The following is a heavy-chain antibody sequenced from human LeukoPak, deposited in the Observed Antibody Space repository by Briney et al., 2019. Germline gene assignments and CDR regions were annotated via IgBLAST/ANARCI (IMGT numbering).Heavy chain of an antibody. CDR2: ISGSGGST. CDR3: ARDMSSGWYEGDAFDI. CDR1: GFTFSSYA. J-gene: IGHJ3*02. V-gene: IGHV3-23*01. Sequence: PGGSLRLSCAASGFTFSSYAMSWVRQAPGKGLEWVSAISGSGGSTYYADSVKGRFTISRDNSKNTLYLQMNSLRAEDTAVYYCARDMSSGWYEGDAFDIWGQGTMATVSS. D-gene: IGHD6-19*01.